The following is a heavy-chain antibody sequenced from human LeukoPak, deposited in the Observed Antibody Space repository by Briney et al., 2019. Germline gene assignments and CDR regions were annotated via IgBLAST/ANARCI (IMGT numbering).Heavy chain of an antibody. CDR2: ISYDGSNK. Sequence: PGGSLRLSCAASGFTFSSYGMHWVRQAPGKGLEWVAVISYDGSNKYYADSVKGRFTISRDNSKNTLYLQMNSLRAEDTAVYYCAKSLGYYYYYMDVWGKGTTVTVSS. CDR1: GFTFSSYG. J-gene: IGHJ6*03. V-gene: IGHV3-30*18. D-gene: IGHD1-26*01. CDR3: AKSLGYYYYYMDV.